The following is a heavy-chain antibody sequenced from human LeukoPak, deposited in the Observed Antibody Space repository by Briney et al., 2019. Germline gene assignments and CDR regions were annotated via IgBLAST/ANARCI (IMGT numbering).Heavy chain of an antibody. V-gene: IGHV3-7*01. CDR2: INQDGSVK. Sequence: GGSLRLSCAASGFIFSSYWMSWVRQAPGKGLEWVANINQDGSVKRYVDSLRGRLTISRGNAKNLVFLEMNSLRAEDTAVYYCAGGPGYLIDCWGQGSLVTVSS. CDR1: GFIFSSYW. J-gene: IGHJ4*02. CDR3: AGGPGYLIDC. D-gene: IGHD2-15*01.